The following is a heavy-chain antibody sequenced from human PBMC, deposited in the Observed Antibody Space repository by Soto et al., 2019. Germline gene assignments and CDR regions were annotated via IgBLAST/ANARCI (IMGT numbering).Heavy chain of an antibody. J-gene: IGHJ5*02. CDR3: ARDPNRNIAVAAGWFDP. V-gene: IGHV3-7*01. Sequence: GGSLRLSCAASGFTVSSCWMSWVRQAPGKGLEWVANIKQDGSEKYYVDSVKGRFTISRDNAKNSLYLQMNSLRAEDTAVYYCARDPNRNIAVAAGWFDPWGQGT. CDR2: IKQDGSEK. D-gene: IGHD6-19*01. CDR1: GFTVSSCW.